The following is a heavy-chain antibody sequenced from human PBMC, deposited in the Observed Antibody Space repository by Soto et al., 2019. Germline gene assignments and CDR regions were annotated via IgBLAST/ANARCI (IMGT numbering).Heavy chain of an antibody. J-gene: IGHJ4*02. D-gene: IGHD5-12*01. CDR3: ARRNNSGPIDY. CDR2: INAGNGNT. V-gene: IGHV1-3*01. Sequence: QVHLVQSGAEVKEPGASVKVSCKTSGFTFTTHAIHWVRQAPGQRFEWMGWINAGNGNTKYSQRFQDRVTITRDTSASTAYMELSSLTSEDRAVYYCARRNNSGPIDYWGQGTLVTLSS. CDR1: GFTFTTHA.